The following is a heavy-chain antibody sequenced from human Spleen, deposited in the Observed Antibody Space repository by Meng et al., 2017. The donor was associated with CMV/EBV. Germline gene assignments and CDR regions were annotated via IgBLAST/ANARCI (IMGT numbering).Heavy chain of an antibody. V-gene: IGHV1-2*02. CDR1: GYTLTGYY. CDR2: INPNSGGT. J-gene: IGHJ5*02. Sequence: ASVKVSCKASGYTLTGYYMHWVRQAPGQGLEWMGWINPNSGGTNYAQKFQGRVTMTRDTSISTAYMELSRLRSDDTAVYYCARDSGIAVAGWFDPWGQGTLVTVSS. D-gene: IGHD6-19*01. CDR3: ARDSGIAVAGWFDP.